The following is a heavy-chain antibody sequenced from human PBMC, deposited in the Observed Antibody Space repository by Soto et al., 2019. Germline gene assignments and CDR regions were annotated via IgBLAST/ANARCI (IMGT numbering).Heavy chain of an antibody. J-gene: IGHJ4*02. CDR1: GVSISSSSYY. CDR2: IYYSWST. CDR3: AREGRRIAARPDLDY. Sequence: ETLCLTCPVSGVSISSSSYYWGWIRQPPGKGLEWIGSIYYSWSTYYNPSLKSRVTISVDTSKNQFSLKLSYVTAADTAVYYCAREGRRIAARPDLDYWGQGTLVTVYS. D-gene: IGHD6-6*01. V-gene: IGHV4-39*02.